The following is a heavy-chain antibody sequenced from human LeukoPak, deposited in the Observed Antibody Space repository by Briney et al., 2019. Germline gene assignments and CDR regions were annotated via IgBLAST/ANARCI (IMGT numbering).Heavy chain of an antibody. CDR1: GGSMSSINYY. Sequence: PSETLSLTCSVSGGSMSSINYYWGWIRQPPGKGLEWIAYIYNSGSANYNPSLNSRVTVSVDTSNNQFSLKLSSVTAADTAVYYCVRQPSGSPGDYSGQGTLVTVSS. CDR3: VRQPSGSPGDY. D-gene: IGHD1-26*01. CDR2: IYNSGSA. J-gene: IGHJ4*02. V-gene: IGHV4-39*01.